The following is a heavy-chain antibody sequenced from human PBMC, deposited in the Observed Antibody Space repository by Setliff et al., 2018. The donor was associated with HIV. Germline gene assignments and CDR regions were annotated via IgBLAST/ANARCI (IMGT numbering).Heavy chain of an antibody. V-gene: IGHV3-74*03. CDR1: GFTFSPYW. D-gene: IGHD3-22*01. Sequence: GGSLRLSCAASGFTFSPYWMHWVRQAPGKGLVWVSRINSDGTSTTYADSVKGRFTISRDDAKNTLYLQMNSLRAEDTAVYYCARDLSYDYDRSSDTFDYWGQGTLVTVSS. CDR3: ARDLSYDYDRSSDTFDY. J-gene: IGHJ4*02. CDR2: INSDGTST.